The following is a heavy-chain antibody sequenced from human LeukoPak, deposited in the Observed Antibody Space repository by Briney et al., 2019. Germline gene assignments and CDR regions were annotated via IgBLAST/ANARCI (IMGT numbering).Heavy chain of an antibody. CDR1: GGSISSGGYY. J-gene: IGHJ3*02. CDR3: ARVVCSSSSCEKRGAFDI. CDR2: IYHSGST. V-gene: IGHV4-30-2*01. D-gene: IGHD2-2*01. Sequence: PSQTLSLTCTVSGGSISSGGYYWSWIRQPPGKGLEWIGYIYHSGSTYYNPSLKSRVTISVDRSKNQFSLKLSSVTAADTAVYYCARVVCSSSSCEKRGAFDIWGQGTMVTVSS.